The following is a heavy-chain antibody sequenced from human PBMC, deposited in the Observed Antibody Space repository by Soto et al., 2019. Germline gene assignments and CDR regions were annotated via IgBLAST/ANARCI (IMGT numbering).Heavy chain of an antibody. CDR3: ARDREAGYNFYYGMDV. D-gene: IGHD6-19*01. V-gene: IGHV4-4*07. J-gene: IGHJ6*02. CDR1: GADINTYS. CDR2: IYTSASI. Sequence: SETLSLTCSVSGADINTYSWTWIRQPAGKGLEWIGRIYTSASINYSPSLKGRVTLSVDTSTNQVSLRLASVTAADTAIYYCARDREAGYNFYYGMDVWGQGTTVTVSS.